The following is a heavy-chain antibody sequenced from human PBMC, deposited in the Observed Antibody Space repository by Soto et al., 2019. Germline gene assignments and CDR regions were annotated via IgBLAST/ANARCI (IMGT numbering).Heavy chain of an antibody. D-gene: IGHD3-9*01. Sequence: SETLSLTCTVSGGSISSYYWSWIRQPPGKGLEWIGYIYYSGSTNHNPSLKSRVTISVDTSKNQFSLKLSSVTAADTAVYYCARARGRLRYFDWLGWFDPWGQGTLVTVSS. V-gene: IGHV4-59*01. CDR2: IYYSGST. J-gene: IGHJ5*02. CDR3: ARARGRLRYFDWLGWFDP. CDR1: GGSISSYY.